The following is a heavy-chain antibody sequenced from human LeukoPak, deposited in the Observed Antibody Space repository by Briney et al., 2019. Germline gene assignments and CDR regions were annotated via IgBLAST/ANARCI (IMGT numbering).Heavy chain of an antibody. CDR1: GGTFSSYA. Sequence: ASVKVSCKASGGTFSSYAISWVRQAPGQGLEWMGGIIPIFGTANYAQKFQGRVTMTRNTSISTAYMELSSLRSEDTAVYYCARVGWLQSLWGQGTLVTVSS. V-gene: IGHV1-69*05. CDR2: IIPIFGTA. CDR3: ARVGWLQSL. D-gene: IGHD5-24*01. J-gene: IGHJ4*02.